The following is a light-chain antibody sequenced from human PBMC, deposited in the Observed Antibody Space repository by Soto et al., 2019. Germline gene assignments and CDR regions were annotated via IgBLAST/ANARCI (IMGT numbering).Light chain of an antibody. CDR2: SAS. J-gene: IGKJ2*01. CDR1: QSISTE. Sequence: EIVITQSPATLSGSQGERATLSCRASQSISTELAWYQQKPGQPPRLLIYSASTRATGVPARFTGSGSGSEFTLTISGLQSEDFAVYYCQQGHNWPLTFGQGTRLEI. V-gene: IGKV3-15*01. CDR3: QQGHNWPLT.